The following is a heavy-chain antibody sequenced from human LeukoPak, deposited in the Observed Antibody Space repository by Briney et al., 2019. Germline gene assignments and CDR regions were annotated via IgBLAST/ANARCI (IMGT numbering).Heavy chain of an antibody. CDR1: GFTFSSYG. J-gene: IGHJ3*02. V-gene: IGHV3-30*02. CDR2: IRYDGSNK. CDR3: AKEMAYYYDSSGYPDAFDI. D-gene: IGHD3-22*01. Sequence: GGSLRLSCAASGFTFSSYGMHWVRQAPGKGLEWVAFIRYDGSNKYYAGSVKGRFTISRDNSKNTLYLQMNSLRAEDTAVYYCAKEMAYYYDSSGYPDAFDIWGQGTMVTASS.